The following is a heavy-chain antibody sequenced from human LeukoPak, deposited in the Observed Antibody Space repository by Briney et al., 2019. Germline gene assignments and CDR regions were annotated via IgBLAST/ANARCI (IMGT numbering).Heavy chain of an antibody. D-gene: IGHD2-15*01. V-gene: IGHV3-7*01. CDR1: GLTFSNAW. J-gene: IGHJ4*02. CDR3: VSSYCSGGTCYDFDY. CDR2: IKQRGTEK. Sequence: GGSLRLSCAASGLTFSNAWMSWVRQAPGKGLEWVANIKQRGTEKYYAGSVKGRFTISRDDAKNSLYLHMNSLRADDTAVYYCVSSYCSGGTCYDFDYWGQGTLVTVSS.